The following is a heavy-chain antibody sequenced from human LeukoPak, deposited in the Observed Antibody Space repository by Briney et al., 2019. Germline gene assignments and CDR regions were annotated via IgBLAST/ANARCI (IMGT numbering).Heavy chain of an antibody. Sequence: SETLSLTCAVYGGSFSGYYWSWIRQPPGKGLEWIGEINHGGSTNYNPSLKSRVTISVDTSKNQFSLKLSSVTAADTAVYYCARILWYFDYWGQGTLVTVSS. V-gene: IGHV4-34*01. CDR3: ARILWYFDY. CDR1: GGSFSGYY. D-gene: IGHD3-10*01. J-gene: IGHJ4*02. CDR2: INHGGST.